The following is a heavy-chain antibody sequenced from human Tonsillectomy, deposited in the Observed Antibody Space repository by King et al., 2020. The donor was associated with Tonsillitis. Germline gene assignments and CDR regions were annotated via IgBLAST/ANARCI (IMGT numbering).Heavy chain of an antibody. Sequence: VQLVESGAEVKKPGESLRISCKGSGYSFTSYWISWVRQMPGKGLEWMGRIDPSDSYTNYSPTFQGHVTISADKSISTAYLQWSSLKASETAMYYCARLKFDYCDSSGYIDYWGQGTLVTVSS. J-gene: IGHJ4*02. CDR3: ARLKFDYCDSSGYIDY. CDR1: GYSFTSYW. V-gene: IGHV5-10-1*03. D-gene: IGHD3-22*01. CDR2: IDPSDSYT.